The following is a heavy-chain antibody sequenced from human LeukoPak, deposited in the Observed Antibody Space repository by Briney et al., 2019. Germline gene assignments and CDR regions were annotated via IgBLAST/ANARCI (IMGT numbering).Heavy chain of an antibody. Sequence: SETLSLTCNVSGVTISTYYWTWIRQPPGKGLEWIGYIYYNGATKYNPSLKSRVTISVDMSKNQFSLNLRSVTAADTAVYYCARNKGRYGSGRVHFDPWGQGTLVTVSS. V-gene: IGHV4-59*08. CDR1: GVTISTYY. CDR2: IYYNGAT. J-gene: IGHJ5*02. CDR3: ARNKGRYGSGRVHFDP. D-gene: IGHD3-10*01.